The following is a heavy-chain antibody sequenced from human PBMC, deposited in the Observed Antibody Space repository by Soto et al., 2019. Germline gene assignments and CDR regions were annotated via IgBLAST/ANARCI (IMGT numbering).Heavy chain of an antibody. Sequence: SQTLSLTCGISGERVSGTSVAWHWIRPSPSRGLEWLGRTYYRSKWYNDYAESVKSRIIINPDTSKNQFSLQLNSVTPEDTAVYYCARDGHSGDAFDVWGQGTMVTVSS. CDR1: GERVSGTSVA. V-gene: IGHV6-1*01. CDR3: ARDGHSGDAFDV. CDR2: TYYRSKWYN. D-gene: IGHD6-19*01. J-gene: IGHJ3*01.